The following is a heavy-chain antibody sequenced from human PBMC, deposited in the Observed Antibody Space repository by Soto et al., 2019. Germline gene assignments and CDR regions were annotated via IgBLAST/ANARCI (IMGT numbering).Heavy chain of an antibody. J-gene: IGHJ6*02. D-gene: IGHD3-10*01. V-gene: IGHV1-69*13. CDR2: IIPIFGTA. CDR1: GGTFSSYA. CDR3: ARSITMVRGGYYGMDV. Sequence: SVKVSCKASGGTFSSYAISWVRQAPGQGLEWMGGIIPIFGTANYAQKFQGRVTITADESTSTAYMELSSLRSEDTAVYYCARSITMVRGGYYGMDVWGQGTTVTVYS.